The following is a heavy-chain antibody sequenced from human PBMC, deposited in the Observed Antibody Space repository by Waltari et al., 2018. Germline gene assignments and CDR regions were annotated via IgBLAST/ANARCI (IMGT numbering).Heavy chain of an antibody. CDR1: GYSISSGSY. CDR3: ARTRGGLMVYAGYTFDI. J-gene: IGHJ3*02. CDR2: IYHSGST. D-gene: IGHD2-8*01. V-gene: IGHV4-38-2*01. Sequence: QVQLQESGPGLVKPSETLSLPCAVSGYSISSGSYWGWIRQPPGKGLEWIGSIYHSGSTYYNPSLKSRVTISVDTSKNQFSLKLSSVTAADTAVYYCARTRGGLMVYAGYTFDIWGQGTMVTVSS.